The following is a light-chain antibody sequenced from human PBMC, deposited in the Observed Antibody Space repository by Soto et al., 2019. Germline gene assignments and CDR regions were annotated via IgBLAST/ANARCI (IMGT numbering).Light chain of an antibody. CDR1: QSLVHIDGNTY. CDR3: VQATQPYT. J-gene: IGKJ2*01. Sequence: DIVLTQTRLSSPVTLGQPASISCRSSQSLVHIDGNTYFNWLQERPGQHPRLLIYKISNRFPGVPDRFSGSGAGTDFTLKISRVEAEDVGVYYCVQATQPYTFGQGNRLEIK. V-gene: IGKV2-24*01. CDR2: KIS.